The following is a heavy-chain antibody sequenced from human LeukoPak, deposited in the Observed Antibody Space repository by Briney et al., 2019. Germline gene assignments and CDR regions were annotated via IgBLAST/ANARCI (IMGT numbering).Heavy chain of an antibody. J-gene: IGHJ5*02. CDR2: INPNSGGT. V-gene: IGHV1-2*02. D-gene: IGHD4-11*01. CDR3: ARDDYSNYGYWFDP. CDR1: GYTFTSYY. Sequence: ASVKVSCKASGYTFTSYYMHWVRQAPGQGLEWMGWINPNSGGTNYAQKFQGRVTMTRDTSISTAYMELSRLRSDDTAVYYCARDDYSNYGYWFDPWGQGTLVTVSS.